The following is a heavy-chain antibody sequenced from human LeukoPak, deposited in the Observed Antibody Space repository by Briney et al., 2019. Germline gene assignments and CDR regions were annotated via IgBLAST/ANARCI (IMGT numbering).Heavy chain of an antibody. J-gene: IGHJ5*02. CDR3: ARVWYGSSTLGWFDP. Sequence: SETLSLPCSVSGRSITSISYHWGGIPQPPGEGLEGFGCVYYTGSTNYNPSLMSRVTISVDTSKNQFSLRLSSVTAADTAVFYCARVWYGSSTLGWFDPWGQGTLVTVSS. D-gene: IGHD3-10*01. CDR1: GRSITSISYH. CDR2: VYYTGST. V-gene: IGHV4-39*01.